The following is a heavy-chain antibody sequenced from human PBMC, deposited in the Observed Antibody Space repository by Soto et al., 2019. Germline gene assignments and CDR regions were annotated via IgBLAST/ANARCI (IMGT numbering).Heavy chain of an antibody. J-gene: IGHJ4*02. D-gene: IGHD3-16*01. Sequence: EVQLVESGGGLVQPGGSLRLSCAASGFTFSSYSMNWVRQAPGKGLEWVSSISSSSSYIYYADSVKGRFTISRDNAKNSLYLQMNSLRAEDTAVYYCARLGGVTLKGYFDYWGQGTLVTVSS. CDR3: ARLGGVTLKGYFDY. V-gene: IGHV3-21*01. CDR1: GFTFSSYS. CDR2: ISSSSSYI.